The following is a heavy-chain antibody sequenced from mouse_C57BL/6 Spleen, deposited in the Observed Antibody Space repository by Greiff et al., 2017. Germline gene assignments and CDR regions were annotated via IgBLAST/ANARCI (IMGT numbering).Heavy chain of an antibody. Sequence: VQLQQSGPELVKPGASVKISCKASGYTFTDYYMNWVKQSHGKSLEWIGDINPNNGGTSYNQKFKGKATLTVDKSSSTAYMELRSLTSEDSAVYYCARDYYSNCYFDVWGTGTTVTVSS. D-gene: IGHD2-5*01. J-gene: IGHJ1*03. CDR2: INPNNGGT. V-gene: IGHV1-26*01. CDR1: GYTFTDYY. CDR3: ARDYYSNCYFDV.